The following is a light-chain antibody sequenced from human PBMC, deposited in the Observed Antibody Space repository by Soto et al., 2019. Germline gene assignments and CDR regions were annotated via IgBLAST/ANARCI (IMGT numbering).Light chain of an antibody. CDR1: QSVSSNY. CDR2: GAS. J-gene: IGKJ1*01. Sequence: ENVLTQSPGTLSLSPGERATLFCRASQSVSSNYLAWYQQKPGQAPTLLIYGASSRATAIPDRFSGSGSGTDFTLTISRLEPEDFAVYYCQQYFSSPWTFGQGTKVDIK. V-gene: IGKV3-20*01. CDR3: QQYFSSPWT.